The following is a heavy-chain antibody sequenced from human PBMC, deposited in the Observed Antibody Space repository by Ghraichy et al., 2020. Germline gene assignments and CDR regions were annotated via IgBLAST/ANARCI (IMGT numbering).Heavy chain of an antibody. V-gene: IGHV1-69*02. J-gene: IGHJ6*02. CDR3: ARGFHTHGMDV. D-gene: IGHD2-15*01. CDR2: IIPILGIT. CDR1: GGPFSSFT. Sequence: SVKVSCKASGGPFSSFTISWVRQAPGQGLEWMGRIIPILGITNYAHNFLGRVTISADKFTGTAYMELSSLRSEDTAVYFCARGFHTHGMDVWGQGTTVTVSS.